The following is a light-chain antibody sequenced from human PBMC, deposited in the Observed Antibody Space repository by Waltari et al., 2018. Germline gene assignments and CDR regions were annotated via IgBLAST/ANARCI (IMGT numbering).Light chain of an antibody. J-gene: IGKJ2*01. CDR2: GAS. Sequence: EIVMTQSPATLSVSPGERATLSCRASQSVSSNLAWYQQKPGQAPRLLIYGASTRATGIPARFSGSGSGTEFTLTISSMQSEDFAVYYCQQYNNWPPTRKTFGQGTKLEIK. V-gene: IGKV3-15*01. CDR3: QQYNNWPPTRKT. CDR1: QSVSSN.